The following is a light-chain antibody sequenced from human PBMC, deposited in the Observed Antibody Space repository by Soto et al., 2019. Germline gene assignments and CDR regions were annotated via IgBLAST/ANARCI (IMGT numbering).Light chain of an antibody. J-gene: IGKJ4*01. Sequence: DIQMTQSPSSLSASVGDRVTITCRASQFISNWLAWYQQKPETAPKSLIFGASTLQSGVPSRFSGSGFGTYFTLTINGLQPEDFATYFCQQYNSYPLTFGGGTKGDIK. CDR2: GAS. CDR3: QQYNSYPLT. V-gene: IGKV1D-16*01. CDR1: QFISNW.